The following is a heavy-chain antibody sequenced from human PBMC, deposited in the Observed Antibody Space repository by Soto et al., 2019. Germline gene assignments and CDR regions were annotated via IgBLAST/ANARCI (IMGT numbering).Heavy chain of an antibody. J-gene: IGHJ4*02. CDR2: ISSNGGST. D-gene: IGHD3-10*01. CDR1: GFTFSSYA. Sequence: EVQLVESGGGLVQPGGSLRLSCAASGFTFSSYAMHWVRQAPGKGLEYVSAISSNGGSTYYANSVKGRFTISRDNSKNTLYLQMGSLRAEDMAVYYCATRMFRGVDYWGQGTLVTVSS. CDR3: ATRMFRGVDY. V-gene: IGHV3-64*01.